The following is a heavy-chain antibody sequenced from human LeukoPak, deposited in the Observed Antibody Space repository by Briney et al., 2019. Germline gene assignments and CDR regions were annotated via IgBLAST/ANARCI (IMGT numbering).Heavy chain of an antibody. CDR3: ARDGEVPAATAPGWFDP. V-gene: IGHV3-23*01. CDR2: ISGSGGST. CDR1: GFTFSSYA. Sequence: PGGSLRLSCAASGFTFSSYAMSWVRQAPGKGLEWVSAISGSGGSTYYADSVKGRFTNSRDNSKNTLYLQMNSLRAEDTAVYYCARDGEVPAATAPGWFDPWGQGTLVTVSS. J-gene: IGHJ5*02. D-gene: IGHD2-2*01.